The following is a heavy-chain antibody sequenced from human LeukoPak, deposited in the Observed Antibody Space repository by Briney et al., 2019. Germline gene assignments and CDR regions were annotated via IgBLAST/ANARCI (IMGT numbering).Heavy chain of an antibody. D-gene: IGHD6-13*01. CDR3: ARHLRLWAAAGTTDAFDI. V-gene: IGHV4-4*02. J-gene: IGHJ3*02. Sequence: PSETLSLTCGVSGGSITTTNYWSWVRQSPGRGLEWIGEISLSGYTGFNPSLRGRVTMSLDESKNHLSLTLTSVTAADTAVYYCARHLRLWAAAGTTDAFDIWGQGTMVTVSS. CDR1: GGSITTTNY. CDR2: ISLSGYT.